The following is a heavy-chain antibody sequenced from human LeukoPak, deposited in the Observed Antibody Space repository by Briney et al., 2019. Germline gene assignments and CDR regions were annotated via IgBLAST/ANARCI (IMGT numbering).Heavy chain of an antibody. V-gene: IGHV4-59*12. CDR1: GGSISSYY. D-gene: IGHD3-16*01. CDR2: IYYSGST. CDR3: ASDFPYDYVWGSYPEGPAGGFDY. Sequence: PSETLSLTCTVSGGSISSYYWSWIRQPPGKGLEWIGSIYYSGSTYYNPSLKSRVTISVDTSKNRFSLKLSSVTAADTAVYYCASDFPYDYVWGSYPEGPAGGFDYWGQGTLVTVSS. J-gene: IGHJ4*02.